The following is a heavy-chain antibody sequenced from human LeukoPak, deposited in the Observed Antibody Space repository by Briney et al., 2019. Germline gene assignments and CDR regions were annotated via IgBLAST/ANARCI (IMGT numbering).Heavy chain of an antibody. V-gene: IGHV3-48*04. Sequence: GGSLRLSCAASGFTFTSYDMTWVRQAPGKGLEWVSYISSGGSVIYYADSVKGRFTISRDSAKNSLFLQMSSLRAEDTAVYYCARTVFPVVVVPAAQRGAFDYWGQGTLVTVSS. CDR1: GFTFTSYD. D-gene: IGHD2-2*01. CDR3: ARTVFPVVVVPAAQRGAFDY. CDR2: ISSGGSVI. J-gene: IGHJ4*02.